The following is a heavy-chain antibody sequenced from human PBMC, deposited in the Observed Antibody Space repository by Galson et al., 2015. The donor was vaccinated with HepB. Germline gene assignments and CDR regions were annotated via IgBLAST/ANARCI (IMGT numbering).Heavy chain of an antibody. J-gene: IGHJ6*02. D-gene: IGHD2-2*01. CDR3: ARQKYCSSTSCYGGGYYYYGMDV. CDR2: IYPGDSDT. V-gene: IGHV5-51*01. Sequence: QSGAEVKKPGESLKISCKGSGYSFTSYWIGWVRQMPGKGLEWMGIIYPGDSDTRYSPSFQGQVTISADKSISTAYLQWSSLKASDTAMYYCARQKYCSSTSCYGGGYYYYGMDVWGQGTTVTVSS. CDR1: GYSFTSYW.